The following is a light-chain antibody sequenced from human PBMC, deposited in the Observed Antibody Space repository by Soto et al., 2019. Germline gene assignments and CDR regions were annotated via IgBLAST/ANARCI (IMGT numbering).Light chain of an antibody. CDR3: QQYNSYPRT. V-gene: IGKV1-5*01. J-gene: IGKJ1*01. CDR2: DAS. CDR1: LRISSW. Sequence: DIQMTQSPSSLSASVGDRVTITCRASLRISSWLAWYQQKPGKAPKLLIYDASSLESGVPSRFSGSGSGTEFTLTISSLQPDDVAAYYCQQYNSYPRTFGRGTKVDIK.